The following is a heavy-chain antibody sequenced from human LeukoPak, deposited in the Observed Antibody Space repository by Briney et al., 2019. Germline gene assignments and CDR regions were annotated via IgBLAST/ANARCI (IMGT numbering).Heavy chain of an antibody. CDR2: ISAYNGNT. V-gene: IGHV1-18*01. D-gene: IGHD4-17*01. Sequence: GSSVKVSCKASGGTFSSYTISWVRQAPGQGLEWMGWISAYNGNTNYAQKLQGRVTMTTDTSTSTAYMELRSLRSDDTAVYYCARDFNDYGDYVGDYWGQGTLVTVSS. CDR1: GGTFSSYT. CDR3: ARDFNDYGDYVGDY. J-gene: IGHJ4*02.